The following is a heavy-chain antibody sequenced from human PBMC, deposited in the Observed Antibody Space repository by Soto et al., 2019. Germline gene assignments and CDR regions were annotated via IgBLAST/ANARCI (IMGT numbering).Heavy chain of an antibody. CDR1: GYTFTSYA. J-gene: IGHJ6*02. CDR2: ISAYNGNT. V-gene: IGHV1-18*01. Sequence: QVQLVQSGGEVKKPGASVKVSCKTSGYTFTSYAISWVRQAPGQGLEWMGLISAYNGNTYFAQKFQGRVTMTTDTSTTTASMELRSLRSDDPAVYYCAIYLGGNSVSVPDAVYYDGMAVWGQWTTFTVSS. D-gene: IGHD2-2*01. CDR3: AIYLGGNSVSVPDAVYYDGMAV.